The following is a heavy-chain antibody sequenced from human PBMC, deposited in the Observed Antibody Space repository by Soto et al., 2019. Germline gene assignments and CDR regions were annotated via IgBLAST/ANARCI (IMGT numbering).Heavy chain of an antibody. CDR1: GGSISSSSYY. D-gene: IGHD6-6*01. J-gene: IGHJ4*02. V-gene: IGHV4-39*07. Sequence: PSETLSLTCTVSGGSISSSSYYWGWIRQPPGKGLEWIGSIYYSGSTYYNPSLKSRVTISVDTSKNQFSLKLSSVTAADTAVYYCARGWLRHKLKRSSSRLDYWGQGTLVTVSS. CDR3: ARGWLRHKLKRSSSRLDY. CDR2: IYYSGST.